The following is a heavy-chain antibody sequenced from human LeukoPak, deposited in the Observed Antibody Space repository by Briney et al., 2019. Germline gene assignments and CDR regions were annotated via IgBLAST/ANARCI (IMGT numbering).Heavy chain of an antibody. V-gene: IGHV1-46*01. J-gene: IGHJ4*02. CDR1: GYTFTSYY. CDR2: INPSGGST. CDR3: ARDRGGIAVARPFDY. D-gene: IGHD6-19*01. Sequence: VASVKVSCKASGYTFTSYYMHWVRQAPGQGLEWMGIINPSGGSTSYAQKFQGRVTMTRDTSTSTVYMELSSLRSEDTAVYYCARDRGGIAVARPFDYWGQGTLVTVSS.